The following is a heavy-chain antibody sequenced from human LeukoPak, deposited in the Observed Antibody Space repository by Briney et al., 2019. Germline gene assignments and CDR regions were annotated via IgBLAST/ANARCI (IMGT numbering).Heavy chain of an antibody. CDR3: SSGNSHAFDI. CDR2: INSDGSST. V-gene: IGHV3-74*01. Sequence: AGGSLRLSCAASGFTFSSYWMHWVRQAPGKGLVWVSRINSDGSSTSYADSVKGRFTISRDNATNTLELQMINLRAEDAAVYDCSSGNSHAFDIWGQGTMVTVSS. CDR1: GFTFSSYW. J-gene: IGHJ3*02. D-gene: IGHD4-23*01.